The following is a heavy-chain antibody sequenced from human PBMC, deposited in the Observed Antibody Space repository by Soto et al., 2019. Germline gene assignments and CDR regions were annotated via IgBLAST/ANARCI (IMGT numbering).Heavy chain of an antibody. D-gene: IGHD5-12*01. CDR2: ISYDGSNK. CDR3: ARGSVVATTNFDY. J-gene: IGHJ4*02. V-gene: IGHV3-30-3*01. CDR1: GFTFSSYA. Sequence: GGSLRLSCAASGFTFSSYAMHWVRQAPGKGLEWVAVISYDGSNKYYADSVKGRFTISRDNSKNTLYLQMNSLRAEDTAVYYCARGSVVATTNFDYWGQGTLVTAPQ.